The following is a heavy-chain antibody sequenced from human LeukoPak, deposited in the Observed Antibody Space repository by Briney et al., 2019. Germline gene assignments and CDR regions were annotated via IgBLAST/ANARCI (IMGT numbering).Heavy chain of an antibody. CDR1: GFTFSSYG. CDR2: ISGSGGST. V-gene: IGHV3-23*01. J-gene: IGHJ4*02. Sequence: GGSLRLSCAASGFTFSSYGMSWVRQAPGKGLEWVSAISGSGGSTYYADSVKGRFTISRDNAKNSLYLQMNSLRAEDTAVYYCARDRYNWNYAYYFDYWGQGTLVTVSS. D-gene: IGHD1-7*01. CDR3: ARDRYNWNYAYYFDY.